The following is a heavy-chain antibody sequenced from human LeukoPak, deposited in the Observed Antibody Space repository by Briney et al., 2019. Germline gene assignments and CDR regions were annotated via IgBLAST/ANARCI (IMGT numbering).Heavy chain of an antibody. CDR1: GGSTSSYY. V-gene: IGHV4-59*01. D-gene: IGHD1-26*01. CDR2: IYYSGST. Sequence: TPSETLSLTCTVSGGSTSSYYWNWIRQPPGKGLEWIGYIYYSGSTTYNPSLQSRVTMSIDTSKKEFSLQLTAVTAADTATYYCARGFGGWEHLDPWGQGTLVTVSS. CDR3: ARGFGGWEHLDP. J-gene: IGHJ5*02.